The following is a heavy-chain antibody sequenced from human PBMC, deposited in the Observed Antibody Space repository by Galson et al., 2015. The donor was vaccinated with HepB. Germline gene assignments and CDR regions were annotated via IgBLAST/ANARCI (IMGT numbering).Heavy chain of an antibody. CDR1: GFTFSSYS. CDR3: ARNLDDSSGYYLGYFDY. V-gene: IGHV3-48*01. Sequence: SLRLSCAASGFTFSSYSMNWVRQAPGKGLEWVSYISSSSSTIYYADSVKGRFTISRDIAKNSLYLQMNSLRAEDTAVYYCARNLDDSSGYYLGYFDYWGQGTLVTVSS. J-gene: IGHJ4*02. CDR2: ISSSSSTI. D-gene: IGHD3-22*01.